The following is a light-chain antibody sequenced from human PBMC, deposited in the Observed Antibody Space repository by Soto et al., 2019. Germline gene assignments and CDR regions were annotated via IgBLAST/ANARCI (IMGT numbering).Light chain of an antibody. V-gene: IGKV4-1*01. Sequence: IVMTQSPDSLAVSLGERATINCKSSQSVLYSSNTKNYLAWYQQTPGQPPKLLIYWASTRESGVPYRFSGSGSGTDVTLTISSLQTEDVAVYYCKQYYSSLPSGGGTTVAIK. CDR1: QSVLYSSNTKNY. J-gene: IGKJ4*01. CDR2: WAS. CDR3: KQYYSSLP.